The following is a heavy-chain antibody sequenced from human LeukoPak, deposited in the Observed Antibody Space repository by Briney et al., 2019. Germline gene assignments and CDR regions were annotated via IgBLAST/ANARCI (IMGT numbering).Heavy chain of an antibody. CDR3: ARALTLYGDYVTLDAFDI. D-gene: IGHD4-17*01. CDR1: GGSISSGGYS. CDR2: IYHSGST. J-gene: IGHJ3*02. V-gene: IGHV4-30-2*01. Sequence: SETLSLSCAVSGGSISSGGYSWSWIRQPPGKGLEWIGYIYHSGSTYYNPSLKSRVTISVDRSKNQFSQKLSSVTAADTAVYYCARALTLYGDYVTLDAFDIWGQGTMVTVSS.